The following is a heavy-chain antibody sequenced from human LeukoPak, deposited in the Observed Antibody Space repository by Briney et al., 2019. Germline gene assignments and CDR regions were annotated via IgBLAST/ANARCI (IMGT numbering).Heavy chain of an antibody. CDR2: IIPIFGTA. CDR3: ATKVVDTAMGSGNYYYGMDV. Sequence: GASVKVSCKASGGTFSSYAISWVRQAPGQGLEWMGGIIPIFGTANYAQKFQGRVTITADESTSTAYMELSSPRSEDTAVYYCATKVVDTAMGSGNYYYGMDVWGQGTTVTVSS. J-gene: IGHJ6*02. V-gene: IGHV1-69*13. CDR1: GGTFSSYA. D-gene: IGHD5-18*01.